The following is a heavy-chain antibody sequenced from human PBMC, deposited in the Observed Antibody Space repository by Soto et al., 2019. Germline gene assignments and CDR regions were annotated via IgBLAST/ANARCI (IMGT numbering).Heavy chain of an antibody. CDR2: IYYSGST. V-gene: IGHV4-30-4*01. CDR1: GGSISSGDYY. CDR3: ARDAGYCSGGSCLNWFDP. Sequence: SETLSLTCTVSGGSISSGDYYWSWIRQPPGKGLEWIGYIYYSGSTYYNPSLKSRVTISVDTSKNQFSLKLSSVTAADTAVYYCARDAGYCSGGSCLNWFDPWGQGTLVTVPQ. D-gene: IGHD2-15*01. J-gene: IGHJ5*02.